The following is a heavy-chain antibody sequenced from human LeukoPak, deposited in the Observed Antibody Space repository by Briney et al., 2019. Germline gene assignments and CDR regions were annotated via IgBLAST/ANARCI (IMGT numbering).Heavy chain of an antibody. CDR3: ARHSSEFDS. CDR2: IYYSGST. CDR1: GGSISSYY. J-gene: IGHJ5*01. V-gene: IGHV4-59*08. Sequence: PSETLSLTCTVSGGSISSYYWSWIRQPPGKGLEWIGYIYYSGSTNYNPSLKSRVTISVDTSKNQFSLKLSSVTAAGTAVYYCARHSSEFDSWGQGTLVTVSS.